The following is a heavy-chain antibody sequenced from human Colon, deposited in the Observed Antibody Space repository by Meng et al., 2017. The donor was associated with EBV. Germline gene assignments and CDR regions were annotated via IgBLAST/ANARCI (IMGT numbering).Heavy chain of an antibody. CDR2: IDDSGNI. CDR1: GGPFSGFY. J-gene: IGHJ4*02. V-gene: IGHV4-34*01. CDR3: ARSRWLLLQL. D-gene: IGHD3-22*01. Sequence: GPLQTRGAGLLQPSETLSLTCTVYGGPFSGFYWTWIRQSPGKGLEWIGEIDDSGNIIYNPSLKSRVTISGDTSKNQFSLNVGSVTAADTAVYYCARSRWLLLQLWGQGTLVTVSS.